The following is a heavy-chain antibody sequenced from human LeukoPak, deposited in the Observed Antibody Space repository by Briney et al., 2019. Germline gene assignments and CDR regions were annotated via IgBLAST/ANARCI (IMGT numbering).Heavy chain of an antibody. CDR2: IYYSGST. CDR3: ASLAAAAGTGAFDI. J-gene: IGHJ3*02. V-gene: IGHV4-39*01. Sequence: SETLSLTCTVSGRSISSSSYYWGWIRQPPGKGLEWIGSIYYSGSTYYNPSLKSRVTISVDTSKNQFSLKLSSVTAADTAVYYCASLAAAAGTGAFDIWGQGTMVTVSS. D-gene: IGHD6-13*01. CDR1: GRSISSSSYY.